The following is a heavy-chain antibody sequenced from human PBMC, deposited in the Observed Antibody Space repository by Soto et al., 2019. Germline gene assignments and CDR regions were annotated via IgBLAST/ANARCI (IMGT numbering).Heavy chain of an antibody. CDR2: ISAYNGNT. CDR1: GYTFTSYG. CDR3: ARGPASSGYYAHYYYGMDV. Sequence: VASVKVSCKASGYTFTSYGISWVRQAPGQGLEWMGWISAYNGNTNYAQKLQGRVTMTTDTSTSAAYMELRSLRSDDTAVYYCARGPASSGYYAHYYYGMDVWGQGTTVTVSS. J-gene: IGHJ6*02. D-gene: IGHD3-22*01. V-gene: IGHV1-18*01.